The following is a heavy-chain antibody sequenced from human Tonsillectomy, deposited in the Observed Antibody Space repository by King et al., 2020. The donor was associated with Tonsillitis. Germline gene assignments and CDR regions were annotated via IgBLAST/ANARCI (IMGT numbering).Heavy chain of an antibody. D-gene: IGHD6-19*01. Sequence: VQLVESGGGVVQPGTSLRISSEASGFSFRDYTMHWVRQAPGKGLEWVSLILYDGRNKFGDSVKGRFTISRDNSKNTLYLQMNSLRPEDTAVYYCARDHNSGTFDHWGQGTLVTVSS. CDR3: ARDHNSGTFDH. CDR1: GFSFRDYT. V-gene: IGHV3-30*03. CDR2: ILYDGRNK. J-gene: IGHJ4*02.